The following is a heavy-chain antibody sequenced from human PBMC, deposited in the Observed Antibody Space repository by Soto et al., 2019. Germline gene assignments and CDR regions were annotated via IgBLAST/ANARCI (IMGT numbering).Heavy chain of an antibody. CDR1: GFSFSDAW. J-gene: IGHJ4*01. CDR2: IKSKTDAGTT. Sequence: GGSLRLSCEASGFSFSDAWMSWIRQAPGKGLEWVGRIKSKTDAGTTDYAAPVKGRFTISRDDSKNTLYLQMNSLKTEDAAVYYCSFQESTTVTTFEYWGHGTLVTVS. CDR3: SFQESTTVTTFEY. V-gene: IGHV3-15*01. D-gene: IGHD4-17*01.